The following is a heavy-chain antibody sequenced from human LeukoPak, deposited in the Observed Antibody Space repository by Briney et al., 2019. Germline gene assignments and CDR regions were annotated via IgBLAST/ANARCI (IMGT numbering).Heavy chain of an antibody. CDR1: GYTFTGYY. Sequence: ASVKVSCKTSGYTFTGYYMHWVRQAPGQGLEWMGWINPNSGGTNYAQKFQGRVTMTRDTSISTAYMELSRLRSDDTAVYYCARETISSSVNDYWGQGTLVTVSS. CDR3: ARETISSSVNDY. J-gene: IGHJ4*02. V-gene: IGHV1-2*02. CDR2: INPNSGGT. D-gene: IGHD6-13*01.